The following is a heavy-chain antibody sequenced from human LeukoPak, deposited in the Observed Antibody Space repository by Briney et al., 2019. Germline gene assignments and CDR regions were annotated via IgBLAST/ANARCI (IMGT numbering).Heavy chain of an antibody. J-gene: IGHJ4*02. CDR3: AKEYSGYDFGY. CDR1: GFIFSSFG. CDR2: ISYDVSKN. Sequence: GGSLRLSCVASGFIFSSFGMHWVRQAPGKGLEWVAAISYDVSKNYYADSVRGRFTISRDNSKNTLYLQMNSLRAEDTAVYYCAKEYSGYDFGYWGQGTLVTVSS. V-gene: IGHV3-30*18. D-gene: IGHD5-12*01.